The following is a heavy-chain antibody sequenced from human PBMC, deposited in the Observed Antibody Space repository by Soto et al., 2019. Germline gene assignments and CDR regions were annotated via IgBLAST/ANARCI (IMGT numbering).Heavy chain of an antibody. CDR1: GFTFSSYA. D-gene: IGHD7-27*01. J-gene: IGHJ3*02. CDR3: ARDHTGRRPVNWGLRKGGAFDI. Sequence: GGSLRLSCAASGFTFSSYAMHWVRQAPGKGLEWVAVISYDGSNKYYADSVKGRFTISRDNSKNTLYLQMNSLRAEDTAVYYGARDHTGRRPVNWGLRKGGAFDIWGQGTMVTVSS. V-gene: IGHV3-30*04. CDR2: ISYDGSNK.